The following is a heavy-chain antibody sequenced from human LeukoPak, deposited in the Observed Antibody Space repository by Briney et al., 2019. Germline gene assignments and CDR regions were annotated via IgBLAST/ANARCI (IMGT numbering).Heavy chain of an antibody. D-gene: IGHD2-2*02. CDR1: GYTFSSYY. V-gene: IGHV1-46*01. J-gene: IGHJ4*02. CDR3: ARAGGEYCSSTTCYNDY. Sequence: ASVKVSCKASGYTFSSYYMHWVRQAPGQGLEWMGIINPMDGSTSYAQKFQGRVTMTRDTSTSTVYMELSSLRSEDTAVYYCARAGGEYCSSTTCYNDYWGQGTLVTVSS. CDR2: INPMDGST.